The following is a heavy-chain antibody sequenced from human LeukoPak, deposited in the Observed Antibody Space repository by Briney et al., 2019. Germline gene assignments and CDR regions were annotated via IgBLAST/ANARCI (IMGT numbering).Heavy chain of an antibody. J-gene: IGHJ4*02. Sequence: GSSVKVSCKASGYTFTSYGISWVRQAPGQGLEWMGWISAYNGNTNYAQKLQGRVTMTTDTSTSTAYMELRSLRSDDTAVYYCAREPNRYYYDSSGSDYWGQGTLVTVSS. D-gene: IGHD3-22*01. CDR1: GYTFTSYG. V-gene: IGHV1-18*01. CDR2: ISAYNGNT. CDR3: AREPNRYYYDSSGSDY.